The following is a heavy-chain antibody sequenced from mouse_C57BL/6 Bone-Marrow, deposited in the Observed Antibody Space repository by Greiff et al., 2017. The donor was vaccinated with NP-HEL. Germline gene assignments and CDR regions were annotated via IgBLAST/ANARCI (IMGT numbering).Heavy chain of an antibody. V-gene: IGHV1-15*01. CDR1: GYTFTDYE. CDR2: IDPETGGT. CDR3: TRDAGWLPHYFDY. Sequence: QVQLQQSGAELVRPGASVTLSCKASGYTFTDYEMHWVKQTPVHGLEWIGAIDPETGGTAYNQKFKGKAILTADKSSSTAYMELRSLTSEDSAVYYCTRDAGWLPHYFDYWGQGTTLTVSS. D-gene: IGHD2-3*01. J-gene: IGHJ2*01.